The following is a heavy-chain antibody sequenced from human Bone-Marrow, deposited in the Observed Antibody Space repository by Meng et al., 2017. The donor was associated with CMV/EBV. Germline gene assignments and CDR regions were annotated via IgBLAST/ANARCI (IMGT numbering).Heavy chain of an antibody. Sequence: LSCVASGLTFSAFYMSWIRQAPGKGLEWVSYISSASSYTNYADSVKGRFTISRDNAKNSLYLQMNSLRAEDTAVYYCAASNSNRFDPWGQGTLVTVSS. D-gene: IGHD4-23*01. CDR1: GLTFSAFY. CDR3: AASNSNRFDP. J-gene: IGHJ5*02. CDR2: ISSASSYT. V-gene: IGHV3-11*03.